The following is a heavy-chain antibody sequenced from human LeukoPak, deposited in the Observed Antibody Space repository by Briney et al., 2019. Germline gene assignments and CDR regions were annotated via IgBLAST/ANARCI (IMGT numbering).Heavy chain of an antibody. V-gene: IGHV4-4*07. CDR1: GGSISSYY. J-gene: IGHJ4*02. CDR3: ARVEYRGSRGYSVYCFDY. CDR2: IYTSGST. D-gene: IGHD3-22*01. Sequence: SETLSLTCTVSGGSISSYYWSWIRQPAGKGLEWIGRIYTSGSTNYNPSLKSRVTLSVDTSKTQFYLSLSSVTAADTAVYYCARVEYRGSRGYSVYCFDYWGQGSLVTVSS.